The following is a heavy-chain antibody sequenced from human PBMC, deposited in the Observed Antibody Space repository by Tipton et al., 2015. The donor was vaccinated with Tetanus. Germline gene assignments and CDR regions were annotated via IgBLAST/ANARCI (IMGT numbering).Heavy chain of an antibody. J-gene: IGHJ4*02. Sequence: SLRLSCAVSGFMFGNYRMNWVRQAPGKGLEWVASITTNSYVYYADSVKGRFTISRDNTKNSLFLQMNSLRAGDTAVYYCASGSTLDFWGQGTLVTVSS. CDR1: GFMFGNYR. D-gene: IGHD6-25*01. CDR2: ITTNSYV. CDR3: ASGSTLDF. V-gene: IGHV3-69-1*02.